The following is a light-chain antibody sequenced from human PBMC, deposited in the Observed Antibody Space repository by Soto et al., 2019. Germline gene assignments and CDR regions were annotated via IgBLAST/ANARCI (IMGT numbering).Light chain of an antibody. Sequence: QSALTQPRSVSGSPGQSVTISCTGTSSDVGGYNYVSWYQQHPGKAPKLMIYDVSKRPSGVPDRFSGSKSGNMASLTISGLQAEDEADYYCCSYAGSHTWVFGTGTKVTVL. V-gene: IGLV2-11*01. J-gene: IGLJ1*01. CDR3: CSYAGSHTWV. CDR1: SSDVGGYNY. CDR2: DVS.